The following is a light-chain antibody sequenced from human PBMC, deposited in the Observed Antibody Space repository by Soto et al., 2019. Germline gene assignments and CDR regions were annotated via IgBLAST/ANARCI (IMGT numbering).Light chain of an antibody. CDR2: GVS. V-gene: IGKV3-20*01. J-gene: IGKJ4*01. CDR1: QTVSSSC. Sequence: EIVLTQSPGTLSFSPGESATLFCRASQTVSSSCLAWYQQKPGQAPRLLIYGVSSRATGIPDRFSGSGSGTDFTLTISRLQPEDFAVYYCQHYDNSAALTFGGGTNVEIK. CDR3: QHYDNSAALT.